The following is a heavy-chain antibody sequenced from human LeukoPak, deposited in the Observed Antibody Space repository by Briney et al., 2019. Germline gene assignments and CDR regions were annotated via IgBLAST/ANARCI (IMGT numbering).Heavy chain of an antibody. CDR3: AIGGTIFTFFDY. CDR1: GFSINSVDYD. D-gene: IGHD5-24*01. J-gene: IGHJ4*02. Sequence: SETLSLTCTVSGFSINSVDYDWSWIRQPAGKGLEWIGRVYTSGNTLYNPSLKSRVAISIDRSKNQFSLKLTSVTAADSALYHWAIGGTIFTFFDYWGQGIVVTVSS. V-gene: IGHV4-61*02. CDR2: VYTSGNT.